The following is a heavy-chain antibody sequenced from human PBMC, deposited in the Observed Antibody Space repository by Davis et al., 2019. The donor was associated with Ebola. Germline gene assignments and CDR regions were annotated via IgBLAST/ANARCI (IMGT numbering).Heavy chain of an antibody. D-gene: IGHD6-19*01. CDR3: AKGGSGWPSDYSYGLGV. CDR1: GFTSGSYA. J-gene: IGHJ6*04. V-gene: IGHV3-23*01. CDR2: ITSSGGST. Sequence: GGSLRLSCAASGFTSGSYAMTWARQAPGKGLEWVSAITSSGGSTYYANSVKGRFIISRDNSINTLYLQMNSLSVEDTAVYYCAKGGSGWPSDYSYGLGVCGNGTTVTVSS.